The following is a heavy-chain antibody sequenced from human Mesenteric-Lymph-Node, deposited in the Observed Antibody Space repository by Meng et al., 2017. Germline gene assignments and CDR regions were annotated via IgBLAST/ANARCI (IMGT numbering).Heavy chain of an antibody. J-gene: IGHJ4*02. D-gene: IGHD4-17*01. V-gene: IGHV4-34*09. CDR3: ARDPGTVTDY. Sequence: QLQLQESGSGLGKPSQTLSLTCAVYGGSFSGYYWSWIRQPPGKGLEWIGEIYHSGSTNYNPSLKSRVTISVDKSKNQFSLKLSSVTAADTAVYYCARDPGTVTDYWGQGTLVTVSS. CDR2: IYHSGST. CDR1: GGSFSGYY.